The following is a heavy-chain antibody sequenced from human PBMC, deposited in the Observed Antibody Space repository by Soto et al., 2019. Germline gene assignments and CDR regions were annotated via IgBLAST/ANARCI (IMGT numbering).Heavy chain of an antibody. V-gene: IGHV1-18*01. Sequence: ASVKVSCKASGYTFTNYGISWVRQAPGQGLEWMGWISAYNGNTNYAQNLQGRVTMTTDTPTSTAYMELRSLRSDDTAVYYCARAARDFSGSYSIYWGQGNVVTVSS. CDR3: ARAARDFSGSYSIY. D-gene: IGHD1-26*01. CDR1: GYTFTNYG. CDR2: ISAYNGNT. J-gene: IGHJ4*02.